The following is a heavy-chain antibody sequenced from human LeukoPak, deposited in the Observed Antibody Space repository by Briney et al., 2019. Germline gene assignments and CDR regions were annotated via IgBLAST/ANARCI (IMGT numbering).Heavy chain of an antibody. CDR2: ISSSSSYI. CDR1: GFTFSSYG. J-gene: IGHJ3*02. V-gene: IGHV3-21*01. Sequence: GGTLRLSCAASGFTFSSYGMSWVRQAPGKGLEWVSSISSSSSYIYYADSVKGRFTISRDNAKNSLYLQMNSLRAEDTAVYYCARRDTAMSAFDIWGQGTMVTVSS. CDR3: ARRDTAMSAFDI. D-gene: IGHD5-18*01.